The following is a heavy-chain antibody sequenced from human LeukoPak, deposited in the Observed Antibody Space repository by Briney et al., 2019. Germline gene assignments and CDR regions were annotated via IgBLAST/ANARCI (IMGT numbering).Heavy chain of an antibody. Sequence: ASVKVSCKASGYTFTSYGISWVRQAPGQGLEWMGWISAYNGNTNYAQKLQGRVTMTTDTSTSTTYMELRSLRSDDTAVYYCAFLVRPDDAFDIWGQGKMVTVSS. D-gene: IGHD3-10*01. CDR3: AFLVRPDDAFDI. CDR1: GYTFTSYG. J-gene: IGHJ3*02. CDR2: ISAYNGNT. V-gene: IGHV1-18*01.